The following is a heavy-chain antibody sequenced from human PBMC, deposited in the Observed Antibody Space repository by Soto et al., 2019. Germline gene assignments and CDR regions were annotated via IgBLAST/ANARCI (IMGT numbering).Heavy chain of an antibody. CDR2: IKQDGSEK. D-gene: IGHD3-3*01. V-gene: IGHV3-7*05. CDR1: GFTFSSYW. Sequence: PGGSLRLSCAASGFTFSSYWMSWVRQAPGKGLEWVANIKQDGSEKYYVDSVKGRFTISRDNAKNSLYLQMNSLRAEDTAVYYCARDRPVLRFLEWLPGGMDVWGQGTTVTVSS. J-gene: IGHJ6*01. CDR3: ARDRPVLRFLEWLPGGMDV.